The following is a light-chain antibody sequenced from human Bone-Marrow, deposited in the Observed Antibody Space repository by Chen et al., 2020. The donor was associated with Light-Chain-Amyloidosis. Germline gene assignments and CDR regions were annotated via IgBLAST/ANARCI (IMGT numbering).Light chain of an antibody. CDR2: TNN. Sequence: QSVLTQPPSASGAPGQRVTISCSGSRSTIGTNTVNWYQQLPGTAPKLLISTNNQRPSGVPDRFSGSKSGTSASLAISGLQSEDEADYYCAAWDDSLKAWVFGGGTKLTVL. V-gene: IGLV1-44*01. CDR3: AAWDDSLKAWV. CDR1: RSTIGTNT. J-gene: IGLJ3*02.